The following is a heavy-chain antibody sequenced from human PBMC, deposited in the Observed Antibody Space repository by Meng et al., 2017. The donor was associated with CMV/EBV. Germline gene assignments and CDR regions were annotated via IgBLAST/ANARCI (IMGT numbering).Heavy chain of an antibody. D-gene: IGHD4-11*01. CDR2: IKQDGSEK. V-gene: IGHV3-7*01. Sequence: GESLKISCAASGFTFSSYWMSWVRQAPGKGLEWVANIKQDGSEKYYVDSVKGRFTISRDNAKNSLYLQMNSLRAEDTAVYYCAKGLDYYYGMDVWGQGTTVTVSS. CDR1: GFTFSSYW. J-gene: IGHJ6*02. CDR3: AKGLDYYYGMDV.